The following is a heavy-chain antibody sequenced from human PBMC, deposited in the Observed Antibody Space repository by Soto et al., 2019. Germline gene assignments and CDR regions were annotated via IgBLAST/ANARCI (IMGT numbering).Heavy chain of an antibody. CDR2: INPSGGST. Sequence: SVKVSCKASGYTFTSYYMHWVRQAPGQGLEWMGIINPSGGSTSYAQKFQGRVTMTRDTSTSTVYMELSSLRSEDTAVYYCARGVSVVRGVITNFDYWGQGTLVTVSS. D-gene: IGHD3-10*01. CDR1: GYTFTSYY. CDR3: ARGVSVVRGVITNFDY. J-gene: IGHJ4*02. V-gene: IGHV1-46*01.